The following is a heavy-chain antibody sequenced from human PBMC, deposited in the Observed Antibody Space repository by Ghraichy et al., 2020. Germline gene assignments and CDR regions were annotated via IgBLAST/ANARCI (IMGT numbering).Heavy chain of an antibody. J-gene: IGHJ4*02. V-gene: IGHV3-21*01. Sequence: GESLNISCAASGFTFSSYSMNWVRQAPGKGLEWVSSISSSSSYIYYADSVKGRFTISRDNAKNSLYLQMNSLRAEDTAVYYCARDWSHPGAFDYWGQGTLVTVSS. CDR3: ARDWSHPGAFDY. D-gene: IGHD3-3*01. CDR2: ISSSSSYI. CDR1: GFTFSSYS.